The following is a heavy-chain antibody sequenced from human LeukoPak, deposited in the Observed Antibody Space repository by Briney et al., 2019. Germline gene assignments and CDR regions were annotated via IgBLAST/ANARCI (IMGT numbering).Heavy chain of an antibody. J-gene: IGHJ4*02. D-gene: IGHD6-6*01. Sequence: GGSLRLSCAASGFTFSSYGMHWVRQAPGKGLEWVAFIQYDGSDKYYADSVKGRFTISRDNPKNTLYLQLNSLRAEDTAIYYCAKGPNSSPNNLNYWGQGTLVTVSS. V-gene: IGHV3-30*02. CDR3: AKGPNSSPNNLNY. CDR2: IQYDGSDK. CDR1: GFTFSSYG.